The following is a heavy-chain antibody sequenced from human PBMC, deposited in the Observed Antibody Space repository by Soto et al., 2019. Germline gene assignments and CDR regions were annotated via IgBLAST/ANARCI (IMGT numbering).Heavy chain of an antibody. V-gene: IGHV4-30-4*01. Sequence: SETLSLTCTVSGGSFSSGAYYWSWIRQPPGKGLEWIGYIYYSGRTYSNPSLERRVTISVDPYKNQFSLKRSSVTAADTAVYYCAGPGDIAAAVTRTEVYDYYGIDVWGQGTTVTVSS. CDR2: IYYSGRT. D-gene: IGHD6-13*01. CDR1: GGSFSSGAYY. J-gene: IGHJ6*02. CDR3: AGPGDIAAAVTRTEVYDYYGIDV.